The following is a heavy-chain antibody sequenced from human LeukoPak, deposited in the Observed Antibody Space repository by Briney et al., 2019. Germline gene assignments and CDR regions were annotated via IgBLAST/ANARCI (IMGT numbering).Heavy chain of an antibody. CDR1: GYTFTGYY. CDR3: ARAPLRFSGSYYPDRYNWFDP. CDR2: INPNSGGT. J-gene: IGHJ5*02. D-gene: IGHD1-26*01. Sequence: ASVKVSCKASGYTFTGYYMHWVRQAPGQGLEWMGWINPNSGGTNYAQKFQGRVTMTRDTSISTAYMELSRLRSDDTAVYYCARAPLRFSGSYYPDRYNWFDPWGQGTLVTVSS. V-gene: IGHV1-2*02.